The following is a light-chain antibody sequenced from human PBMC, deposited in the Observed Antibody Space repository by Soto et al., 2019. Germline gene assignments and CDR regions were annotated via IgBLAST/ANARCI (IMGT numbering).Light chain of an antibody. CDR2: GAS. Sequence: EIVMTQSPATLSVSPGERATLSCRASQSVSSNLAWYQQKPGQAPRLLIYGASTRATGIPARFSGSGSGTEFTLTISSLQSEDFAVYYCQQHNNWPQTFGQGTKREIK. J-gene: IGKJ2*01. CDR1: QSVSSN. CDR3: QQHNNWPQT. V-gene: IGKV3-15*01.